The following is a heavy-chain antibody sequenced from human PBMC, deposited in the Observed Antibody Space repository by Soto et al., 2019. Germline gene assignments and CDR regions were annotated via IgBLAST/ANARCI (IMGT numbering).Heavy chain of an antibody. CDR3: AKSWLSGSGSYLPS. Sequence: GGSLRLSCAASGFTFSSYGMHWVRQAPGKGLEWVAVISYDGSNKYYPDSVKGRFTISRDNSKNTLYLQMNSLRAEDTAVYYCAKSWLSGSGSYLPSWGQGTLVTVSS. D-gene: IGHD3-10*01. V-gene: IGHV3-30*18. CDR1: GFTFSSYG. CDR2: ISYDGSNK. J-gene: IGHJ4*02.